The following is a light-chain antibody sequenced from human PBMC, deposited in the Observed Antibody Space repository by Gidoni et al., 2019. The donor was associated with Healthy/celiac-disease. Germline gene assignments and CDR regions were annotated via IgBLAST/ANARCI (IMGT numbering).Light chain of an antibody. Sequence: VFPPSPCTLSLSPGARATLSCRTRQRVRSSYLAWYQQKPGQAPRLLSYGASSRATGIPDRFSGSGSGTDFTLTISRLEPEDFAVYYCQQYGSWRTFGQGTKVEIK. CDR2: GAS. CDR3: QQYGSWRT. J-gene: IGKJ1*01. CDR1: QRVRSSY. V-gene: IGKV3-20*01.